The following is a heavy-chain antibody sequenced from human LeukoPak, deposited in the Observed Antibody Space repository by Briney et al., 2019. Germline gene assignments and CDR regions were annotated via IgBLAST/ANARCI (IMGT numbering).Heavy chain of an antibody. CDR1: GFTFSSYS. V-gene: IGHV3-48*02. D-gene: IGHD3-22*01. J-gene: IGHJ4*02. Sequence: GGSLRLSCAASGFTFSSYSMNWVRQAPGKGLEWVSYISSSSSAIYYADSVKGRFTISRDNAKNSLYLQMDSLRDEDTAVYYCARAENYDSSGYPRGIFDYWGQGTLVTVSS. CDR3: ARAENYDSSGYPRGIFDY. CDR2: ISSSSSAI.